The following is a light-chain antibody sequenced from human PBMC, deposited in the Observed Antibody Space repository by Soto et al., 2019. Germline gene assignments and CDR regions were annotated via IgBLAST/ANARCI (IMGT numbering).Light chain of an antibody. Sequence: DIPLTQSPSFLSASVGDRVTITCRASQGISSYLAWYQQKPGKAPKLLIYAASTLQSGVPSRFSGSGSGTEFTLTISSLQPEDFATYYCQQLTLFGQGTRLEIK. CDR2: AAS. CDR1: QGISSY. J-gene: IGKJ5*01. CDR3: QQLTL. V-gene: IGKV1-9*01.